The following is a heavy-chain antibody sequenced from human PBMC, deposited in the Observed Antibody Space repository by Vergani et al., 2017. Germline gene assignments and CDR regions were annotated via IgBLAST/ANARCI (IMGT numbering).Heavy chain of an antibody. CDR1: GESFRSFY. CDR2: INNDGHT. D-gene: IGHD3-10*01. CDR3: AVRPRVNLVGGEIVTKRTFDY. J-gene: IGHJ4*02. Sequence: QVQLQQWGAGVVKPSGTLSLTCAVFGESFRSFYWSWIRQPPGKGLEWIGEINNDGHTNYNPSLESRFTVPRDTAKNQFSLNLMSVTAADTAMYYFAVRPRVNLVGGEIVTKRTFDYWSQGSLVTVSS. V-gene: IGHV4-34*02.